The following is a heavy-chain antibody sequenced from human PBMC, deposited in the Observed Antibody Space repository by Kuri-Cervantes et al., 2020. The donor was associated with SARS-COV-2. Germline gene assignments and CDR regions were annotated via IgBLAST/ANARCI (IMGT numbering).Heavy chain of an antibody. CDR2: IFSNDEK. V-gene: IGHV2-26*01. Sequence: SGPTLVKPTETLTLTCTVSGFSLSNARMGVSWIRQPPGKALEWLAHIFSNDEKSYSTSLKTRLTISKDTSKNQVVLTMTNMDPVDTATYYCARTEAVAGKGYFDYWGQGTLVTVSS. J-gene: IGHJ4*02. CDR3: ARTEAVAGKGYFDY. CDR1: GFSLSNARMG. D-gene: IGHD6-19*01.